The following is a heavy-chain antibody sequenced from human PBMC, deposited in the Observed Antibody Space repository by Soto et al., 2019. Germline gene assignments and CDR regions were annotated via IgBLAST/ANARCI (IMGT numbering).Heavy chain of an antibody. V-gene: IGHV4-59*08. CDR3: ARQGFGPLHGLVDV. J-gene: IGHJ6*02. CDR1: GGSISSYY. Sequence: QVQLQESGPGLVKPSETLSLSCTVSGGSISSYYWSWFRQSPGKRMEWIGYVHHSWGSSYNPSLQVRVAISLHTSKSQFSLKVTSVTAPDTAVYYCARQGFGPLHGLVDVWGQGTTVTVSS. D-gene: IGHD3-10*01. CDR2: VHHSWGS.